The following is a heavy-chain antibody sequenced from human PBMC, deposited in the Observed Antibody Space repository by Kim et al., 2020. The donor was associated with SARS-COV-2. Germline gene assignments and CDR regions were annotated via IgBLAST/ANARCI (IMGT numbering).Heavy chain of an antibody. D-gene: IGHD6-13*01. J-gene: IGHJ1*01. CDR2: IYYSGST. CDR1: GGSISTYY. Sequence: SETLSLTCTVSGGSISTYYWSWIRQPPGKGLEWIGYIYYSGSTKNNPSLKSRVTISIDTSKDQFSLRLSSVTAADTAVYYCASSWYFAEYFQHWGRAPWSPSPQ. V-gene: IGHV4-59*01. CDR3: ASSWYFAEYFQH.